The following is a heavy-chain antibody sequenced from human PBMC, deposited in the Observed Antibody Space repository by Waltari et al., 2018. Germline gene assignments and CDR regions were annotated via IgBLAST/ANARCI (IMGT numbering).Heavy chain of an antibody. J-gene: IGHJ4*02. D-gene: IGHD3-22*01. CDR1: GFTFSSYS. CDR3: AKDLPTYYYDSSGFDY. Sequence: EVQLVESGGGLVKPGGSLRLSCAASGFTFSSYSMNWVRQAPGKGLEWVSSISSSSSYIYYADSVKVRFTISRDNAKNSLNLQMNSLRAEDTAVYYCAKDLPTYYYDSSGFDYWGQGTLVTVSS. V-gene: IGHV3-21*01. CDR2: ISSSSSYI.